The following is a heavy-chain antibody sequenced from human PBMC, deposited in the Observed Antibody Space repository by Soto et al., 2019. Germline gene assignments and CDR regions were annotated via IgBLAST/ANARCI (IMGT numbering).Heavy chain of an antibody. J-gene: IGHJ5*02. V-gene: IGHV4-59*01. D-gene: IGHD6-13*01. CDR2: IYYSGST. CDR1: GGSISSYY. Sequence: SETLSLTCTVSGGSISSYYWSWIRQPPGKGLEWIGYIYYSGSTNYNPSLKSRVTISVDTSKNQFSLKLSSVTAADTAVYYCARDSRVKPNWFDPWGQGTLVTVS. CDR3: ARDSRVKPNWFDP.